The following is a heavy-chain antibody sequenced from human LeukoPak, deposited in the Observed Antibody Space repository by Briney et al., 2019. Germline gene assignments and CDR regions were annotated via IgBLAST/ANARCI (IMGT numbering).Heavy chain of an antibody. D-gene: IGHD2-2*01. J-gene: IGHJ6*02. V-gene: IGHV3-7*01. CDR1: GFTFSNAW. CDR3: ARYPRDGCSSTSCYYYYYYGMDV. Sequence: PGGSLRLSCAASGFTFSNAWMSWVRQAPGKGLEWVANIKQDGSEKYYVDSVKGRFTISRDNAKNSLYLQMNSLRAEDTAVYYCARYPRDGCSSTSCYYYYYYGMDVWGQGTTVTVSS. CDR2: IKQDGSEK.